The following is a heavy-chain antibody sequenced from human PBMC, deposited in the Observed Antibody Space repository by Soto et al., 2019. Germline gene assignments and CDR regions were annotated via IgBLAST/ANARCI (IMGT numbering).Heavy chain of an antibody. CDR2: IIPIFGTA. D-gene: IGHD3-3*01. CDR1: GGTFSSYA. Sequence: QVQLVQSGAEVKKPGSSVTVSCKASGGTFSSYAISWVRQAPGQGLEWMGGIIPIFGTANYAQKFQGRVTMTADKSTSTAYMELSSLRSEDKAVYYCASPTREWLPPARDYCYGMDVWGQGTTVTVSS. CDR3: ASPTREWLPPARDYCYGMDV. V-gene: IGHV1-69*06. J-gene: IGHJ6*02.